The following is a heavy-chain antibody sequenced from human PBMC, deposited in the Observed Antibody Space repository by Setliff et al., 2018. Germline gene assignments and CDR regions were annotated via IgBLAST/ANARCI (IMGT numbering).Heavy chain of an antibody. CDR3: ARVGGYASAWHGIEAFDI. CDR1: GYIFTNYY. V-gene: IGHV1-2*02. CDR2: INANTGGT. Sequence: GASVKVSCKTSGYIFTNYYIHWVRQAPGQGLEWMGWINANTGGTREVQKFQGRVTMTRDTSIDTAYMEVNRLTYDDTAVYYCARVGGYASAWHGIEAFDIWGQGTKVT. J-gene: IGHJ3*02. D-gene: IGHD6-19*01.